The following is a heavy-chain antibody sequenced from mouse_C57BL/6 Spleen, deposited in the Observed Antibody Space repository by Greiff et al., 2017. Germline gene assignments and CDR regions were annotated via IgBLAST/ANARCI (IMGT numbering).Heavy chain of an antibody. Sequence: QVQLQQPGAELVMPGASVKLSCKASGYTFTSYWMHWVKQRPGQGLEWIGEIDPSDSYTNYNQKFKGKSTLTVDKSSSTAYMQLSSLTSEDSAVCYCARWDFFFDYWGQGTTLTVSS. CDR3: ARWDFFFDY. D-gene: IGHD4-1*01. J-gene: IGHJ2*01. V-gene: IGHV1-69*01. CDR2: IDPSDSYT. CDR1: GYTFTSYW.